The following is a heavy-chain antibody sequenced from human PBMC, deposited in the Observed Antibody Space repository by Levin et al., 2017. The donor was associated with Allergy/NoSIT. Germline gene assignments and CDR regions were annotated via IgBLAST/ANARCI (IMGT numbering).Heavy chain of an antibody. CDR2: ISSSGSTI. J-gene: IGHJ6*02. CDR3: ARGGIAAAMVRLYYYYGMDV. Sequence: GSLRLSCAASGFTFSDYYMSWIRQAPGKGLEWVSYISSSGSTIYYADSVKGRFTISRDNAKNSLYLQMNSLRAEDTAVYYCARGGIAAAMVRLYYYYGMDVWGQGTTVTVSS. CDR1: GFTFSDYY. V-gene: IGHV3-11*01. D-gene: IGHD6-13*01.